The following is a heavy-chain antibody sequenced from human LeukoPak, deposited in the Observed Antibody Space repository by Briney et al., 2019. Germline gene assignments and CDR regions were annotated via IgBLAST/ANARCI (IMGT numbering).Heavy chain of an antibody. V-gene: IGHV1-18*01. D-gene: IGHD3-10*01. CDR3: ARDVPLVRGVIRFVYGSHYYYYMDV. J-gene: IGHJ6*03. CDR2: ISAYNGNT. CDR1: GYTFTSYG. Sequence: ASVKVSCKASGYTFTSYGISWVRQAPGQGLEWMGWISAYNGNTNYAQRLQGRGTMTTDTSTSTAYMELRSLRSDDTAVYYCARDVPLVRGVIRFVYGSHYYYYMDVWGKGTTVTVSS.